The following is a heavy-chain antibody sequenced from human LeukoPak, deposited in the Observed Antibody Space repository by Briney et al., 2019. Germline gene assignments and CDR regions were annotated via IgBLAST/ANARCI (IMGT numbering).Heavy chain of an antibody. V-gene: IGHV3-23*01. CDR1: GFTFSSYA. CDR3: AKESDVVVVAVTFYYFDY. CDR2: ISGSGGST. Sequence: GGSLRLSCAASGFTFSSYAMGWVRQAPGKGLEWVSAISGSGGSTYYADSVKGRFTISRDNSKNTLYLQMNSLRAEDTAVYYCAKESDVVVVAVTFYYFDYWGQGTLVTVSS. D-gene: IGHD2-15*01. J-gene: IGHJ4*02.